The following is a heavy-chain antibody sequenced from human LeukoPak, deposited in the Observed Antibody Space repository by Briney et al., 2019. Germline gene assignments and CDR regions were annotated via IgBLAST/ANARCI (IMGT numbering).Heavy chain of an antibody. J-gene: IGHJ3*02. CDR3: ARETTVVTGDAFDI. D-gene: IGHD4-23*01. CDR1: GGSFSGYY. V-gene: IGHV4-34*01. Sequence: SETLSLTCAVYGGSFSGYYWSWIRQPPGKGLEWIGEINHSGSTNYNPSLKSRVTISVDTSKNQFSLKLSSVTAADTAVYYCARETTVVTGDAFDIWGQGTMVTVSS. CDR2: INHSGST.